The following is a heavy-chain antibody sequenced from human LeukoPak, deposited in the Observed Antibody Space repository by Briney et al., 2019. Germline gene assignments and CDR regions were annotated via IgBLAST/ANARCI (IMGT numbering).Heavy chain of an antibody. CDR1: GYTFTGYY. V-gene: IGHV1-2*02. CDR2: INPNSGGT. Sequence: ASVKVSCKASGYTFTGYYMHWVRQAPGQGLEWMGWINPNSGGTNYAQKFQGRVTMTRDTSISTAYMELSRLRSDDTAVYYCARDRTGEGNIDYWGQGTLVTVSS. J-gene: IGHJ4*02. CDR3: ARDRTGEGNIDY. D-gene: IGHD2/OR15-2a*01.